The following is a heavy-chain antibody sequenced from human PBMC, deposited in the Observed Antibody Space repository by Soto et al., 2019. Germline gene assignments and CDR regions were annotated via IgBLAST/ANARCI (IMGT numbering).Heavy chain of an antibody. CDR1: GDTLSGYH. D-gene: IGHD3-16*01. CDR2: INPNSGGT. J-gene: IGHJ6*02. V-gene: IGHV1-2*04. CDR3: AITSAGYYYGMAV. Sequence: QVYLVQSVAEVKKPGASVKVSCQASGDTLSGYHIHWVRQAPGQGLEWMGWINPNSGGTKCSQKFQAWVTMTRDTSSSTVYMELSRLRSDDTAVYYCAITSAGYYYGMAVWGQGTTVTVSS.